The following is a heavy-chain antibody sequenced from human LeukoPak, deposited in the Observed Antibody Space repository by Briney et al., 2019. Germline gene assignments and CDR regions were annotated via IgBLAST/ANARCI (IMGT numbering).Heavy chain of an antibody. CDR3: ARDLSSTSNWELDY. CDR2: INSNSGDT. CDR1: GYTFIDYL. J-gene: IGHJ4*02. Sequence: ASVKVSCKASGYTFIDYLIHWVRQAPGQGLEWMGRINSNSGDTEYAQKFQGRVTMTRDTSISTAYMELSRLTSDDTAVYYCARDLSSTSNWELDYWGQGTLVTVSS. D-gene: IGHD7-27*01. V-gene: IGHV1-2*06.